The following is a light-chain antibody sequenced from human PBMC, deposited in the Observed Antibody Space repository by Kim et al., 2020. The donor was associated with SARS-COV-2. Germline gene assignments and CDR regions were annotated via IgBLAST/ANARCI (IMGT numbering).Light chain of an antibody. CDR3: NSRDSNDYVV. CDR1: SLRRYY. CDR2: GKN. J-gene: IGLJ2*01. V-gene: IGLV3-19*01. Sequence: VALGQTVRITCQGDSLRRYYATWYQQKPGQAPIPVIYGKNNRPSGIPDRFSGSSSGNTASLTITGTQAGDEADYYCNSRDSNDYVVFGGGTKLTVL.